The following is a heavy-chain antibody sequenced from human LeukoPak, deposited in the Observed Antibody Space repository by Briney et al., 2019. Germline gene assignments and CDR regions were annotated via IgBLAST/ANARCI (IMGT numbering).Heavy chain of an antibody. V-gene: IGHV3-21*01. D-gene: IGHD4-17*01. CDR1: GFTFSSYS. Sequence: GGSLRLSCAASGFTFSSYSMNWVRQAPGKGLEWVSSISSSSSHIYYADSVKGRFTISRDNANNSLYLQMNSLRAEDTAVYYCARGRDYGSHSGDFWGQGTLVTVSS. CDR2: ISSSSSHI. J-gene: IGHJ4*02. CDR3: ARGRDYGSHSGDF.